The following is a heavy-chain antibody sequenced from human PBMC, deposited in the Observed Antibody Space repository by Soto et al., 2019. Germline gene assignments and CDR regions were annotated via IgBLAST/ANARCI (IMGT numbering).Heavy chain of an antibody. J-gene: IGHJ3*02. Sequence: GGSLRLSCAASGFTFSDYYMSWIRQAPGKGLEWVSYISSSGSTIYYADSVKGRFTISRDNAKNSLYLQMNSLRAEDTAVYYCASGQNSGYDSVAFDIWGQGTMVTVSS. CDR1: GFTFSDYY. CDR3: ASGQNSGYDSVAFDI. CDR2: ISSSGSTI. V-gene: IGHV3-11*01. D-gene: IGHD5-12*01.